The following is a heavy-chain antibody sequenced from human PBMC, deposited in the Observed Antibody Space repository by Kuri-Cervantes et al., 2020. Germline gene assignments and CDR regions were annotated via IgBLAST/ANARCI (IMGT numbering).Heavy chain of an antibody. J-gene: IGHJ3*02. Sequence: GESLKISCGAFGFTFSRYGMHWVRQAPGKGLEWVALVRYDGNDKYYADSVKGRFTVSRDNSRNTLYLQMNSLRAEDTAVYYCARGGDTAMVGGIGMALEEAENHDAFDIWGQGTMVTISS. CDR2: VRYDGNDK. CDR1: GFTFSRYG. V-gene: IGHV3-30*02. D-gene: IGHD5-18*01. CDR3: ARGGDTAMVGGIGMALEEAENHDAFDI.